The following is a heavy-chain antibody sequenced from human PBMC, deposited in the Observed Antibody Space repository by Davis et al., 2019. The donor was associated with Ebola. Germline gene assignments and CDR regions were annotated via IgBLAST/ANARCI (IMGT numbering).Heavy chain of an antibody. CDR1: GFAFSGYW. Sequence: GALKISCAASGFAFSGYWMHWVRQSPGKGLVWVSRISNDGRSTYYADSVKGRFTISRDNAKNTMSLQMNSLRAEDTAVYYCGRQNSYAIDVWGQGTTVTVSS. J-gene: IGHJ6*02. CDR2: ISNDGRST. D-gene: IGHD2/OR15-2a*01. V-gene: IGHV3-74*01. CDR3: GRQNSYAIDV.